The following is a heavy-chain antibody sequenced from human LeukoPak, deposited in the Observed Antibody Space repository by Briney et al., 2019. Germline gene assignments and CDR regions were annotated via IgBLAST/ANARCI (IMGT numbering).Heavy chain of an antibody. CDR2: IIPIFGTA. D-gene: IGHD3-3*01. V-gene: IGHV1-69*13. J-gene: IGHJ3*02. Sequence: SVNVSCKASGGTFSSYAISWVRQAPGQGLEWMGGIIPIFGTANYAQKFQGRVTITADESTSTAYMELSSLRSEDTAVYYCARGPPWYYDFWSGTNDAFDIWGQGTMVTVSS. CDR3: ARGPPWYYDFWSGTNDAFDI. CDR1: GGTFSSYA.